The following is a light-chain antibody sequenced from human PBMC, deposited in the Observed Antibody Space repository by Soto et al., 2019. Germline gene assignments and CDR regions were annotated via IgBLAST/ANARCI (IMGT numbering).Light chain of an antibody. V-gene: IGLV1-36*01. J-gene: IGLJ1*01. CDR1: SSNIGNNA. Sequence: QSVLTQPPSVSAAPRQRVTISCCGGSSNIGNNAVNWYQQLPGKPPKLVIYYDDLVPSGISDRFSGSKSGTSASLAISGLQSEDEADYYCAAWDDGLNGYVFGSGTKVTVL. CDR3: AAWDDGLNGYV. CDR2: YDD.